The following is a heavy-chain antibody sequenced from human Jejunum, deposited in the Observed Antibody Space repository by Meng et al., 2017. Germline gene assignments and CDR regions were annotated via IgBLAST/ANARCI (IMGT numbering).Heavy chain of an antibody. CDR1: RDSITCSNW. V-gene: IGHV4-4*02. CDR2: IYHSGIT. J-gene: IGHJ4*02. D-gene: IGHD2-15*01. Sequence: QVQLQESGPGMVKPSGTLSLTGAGARDSITCSNWWSLVRQPPGKGLEWIGEIYHSGITYYNPSLKSRVTISVDKSKNQFSLRLSFVTAADTAVYYCAKYSRGFDSWGQGTLVTVSS. CDR3: AKYSRGFDS.